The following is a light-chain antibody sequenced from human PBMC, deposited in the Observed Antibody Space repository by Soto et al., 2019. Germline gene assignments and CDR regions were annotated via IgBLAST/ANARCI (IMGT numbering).Light chain of an antibody. CDR2: DVT. Sequence: SALTQPASVSGSPGQSITISCTGTSSDIGGYNFVSWYQQHPGKAPKLMIYDVTNRPPGLSDRFSGSKSGNTASLTISGPQAEDGADYYCSSYTTSSPLVFGGGTKLTVL. V-gene: IGLV2-14*03. CDR3: SSYTTSSPLV. CDR1: SSDIGGYNF. J-gene: IGLJ3*02.